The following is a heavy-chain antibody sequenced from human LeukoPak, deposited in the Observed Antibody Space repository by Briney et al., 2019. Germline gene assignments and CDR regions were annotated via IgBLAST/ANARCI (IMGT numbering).Heavy chain of an antibody. Sequence: ASVKVSCKASGYTFTDYYMHWVRQAPGQGLEWTGWINPNSGDPNYAQTFQGRVTMTRDTSISTAYMQLNSLRSDDTAVYYCARGGDGNRRDFDYWGQGILVTVSS. D-gene: IGHD5-24*01. J-gene: IGHJ4*02. CDR2: INPNSGDP. CDR3: ARGGDGNRRDFDY. CDR1: GYTFTDYY. V-gene: IGHV1-2*02.